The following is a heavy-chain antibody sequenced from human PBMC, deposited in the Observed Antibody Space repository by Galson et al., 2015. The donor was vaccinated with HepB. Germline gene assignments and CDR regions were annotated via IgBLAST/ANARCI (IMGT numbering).Heavy chain of an antibody. CDR1: GGPISSGAYY. V-gene: IGHV4-31*03. J-gene: IGHJ6*02. Sequence: TLSLTCTVSGGPISSGAYYWSWIRQHAGKGLEWIGYIYYSGSTYYNPSLKSRVTISVDTSKNQFSLKLSSVTAADTAVYYCAGMSHVGGPPYYYGMDVWGQGTTVTVSS. CDR3: AGMSHVGGPPYYYGMDV. CDR2: IYYSGST. D-gene: IGHD3-16*01.